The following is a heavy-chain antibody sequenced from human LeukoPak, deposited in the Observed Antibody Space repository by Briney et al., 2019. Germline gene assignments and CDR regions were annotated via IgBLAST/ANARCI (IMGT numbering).Heavy chain of an antibody. CDR1: GGTFSSYA. Sequence: SVKVSCEASGGTFSSYAISWVRQAPGQGLEWMGGIIPIFGTANYAQKFQGRVTITADESTSTAYMELRSLRSDDTAMYYCAKDRWRDGSSSFDNWGQGTLVTVSS. CDR3: AKDRWRDGSSSFDN. J-gene: IGHJ4*02. D-gene: IGHD6-6*01. V-gene: IGHV1-69*01. CDR2: IIPIFGTA.